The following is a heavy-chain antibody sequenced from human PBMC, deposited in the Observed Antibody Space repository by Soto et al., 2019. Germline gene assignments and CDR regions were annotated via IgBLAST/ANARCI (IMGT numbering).Heavy chain of an antibody. V-gene: IGHV4-34*01. CDR2: STHSGST. J-gene: IGHJ3*02. D-gene: IGHD5-12*01. CDR3: ARVEAEGDSGYGHAFDI. Sequence: QVQLQQWGAGLLKPSETLSLTCAVYGGSLSGYYWCWVRQPKGEGLERIGESTHSGSTNYNTSLTSGCCRAVDTSKNHYSPKLMSVTAASTAVYYFARVEAEGDSGYGHAFDIWGQGTMVTVSS. CDR1: GGSLSGYY.